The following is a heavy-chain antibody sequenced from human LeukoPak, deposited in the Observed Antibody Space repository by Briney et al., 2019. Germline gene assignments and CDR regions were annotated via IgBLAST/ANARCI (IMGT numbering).Heavy chain of an antibody. J-gene: IGHJ6*02. Sequence: GGSLRLSCAASGFIFSSYSMSWVRQAPGKGLEWVSVITGSGGNTYYADSVKGRFTISKDNSKNTVYLQMSSLGVDDTAVYYCAKAASSSWPSYYYGMDVWGQGTTVTVSS. CDR1: GFIFSSYS. CDR3: AKAASSSWPSYYYGMDV. CDR2: ITGSGGNT. V-gene: IGHV3-23*01. D-gene: IGHD6-13*01.